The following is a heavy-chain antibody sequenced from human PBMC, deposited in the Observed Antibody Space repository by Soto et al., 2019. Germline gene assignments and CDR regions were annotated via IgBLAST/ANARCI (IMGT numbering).Heavy chain of an antibody. D-gene: IGHD3-10*01. V-gene: IGHV1-18*01. CDR1: GDTLTSYG. J-gene: IGHJ4*02. CDR2: VSPYSGNT. Sequence: QLQLVQSGVEVKKPGSSLKVSCQASGDTLTSYGISWVRQAPGQGLEWMGWVSPYSGNTNYSPKVQGRVTLTTDTTTSTAYMELRSLTSDDTAVYYCAAGTFLGPWQYWGQRTLVTVSS. CDR3: AAGTFLGPWQY.